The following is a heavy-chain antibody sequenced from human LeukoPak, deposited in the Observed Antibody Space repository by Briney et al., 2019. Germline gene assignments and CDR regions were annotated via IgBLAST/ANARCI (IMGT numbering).Heavy chain of an antibody. D-gene: IGHD6-13*01. V-gene: IGHV3-30*18. CDR2: ISYDGTNE. CDR3: AEEGGSSSWHFDF. Sequence: PGRSLRLSCAASGFAFSSHGMHWVRQAPGKGLEWVAFISYDGTNEYYADSVKGRFTISRDDPKNTLSLQMNSLRAEDTAVYYCAEEGGSSSWHFDFWGQGTLATVSS. CDR1: GFAFSSHG. J-gene: IGHJ4*02.